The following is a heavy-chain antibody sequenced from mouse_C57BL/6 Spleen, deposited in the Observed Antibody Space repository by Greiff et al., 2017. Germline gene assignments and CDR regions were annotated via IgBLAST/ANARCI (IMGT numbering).Heavy chain of an antibody. CDR1: GYAFSSSW. CDR2: IYPGDGDT. V-gene: IGHV1-80*01. J-gene: IGHJ4*01. Sequence: LVESGAELVKPGASVKISCKASGYAFSSSWMNWVKQRPGQGLEWIGQIYPGDGDTNYNGKFQGKSTLTADKSSSTAYMQLSILTSEDSVVYFCARDDYGGRAYDMDDWGQGTSVTVSS. D-gene: IGHD2-4*01. CDR3: ARDDYGGRAYDMDD.